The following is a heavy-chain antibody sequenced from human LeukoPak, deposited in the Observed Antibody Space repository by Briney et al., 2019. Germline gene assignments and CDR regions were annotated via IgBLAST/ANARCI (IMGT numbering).Heavy chain of an antibody. Sequence: SETLSLTCAVYGGSFSGYYWSWIRQPPGKGLEWIGEINHSGSTNYNPSLKSRVTISVDTSKNQFSLKLSSVTAADTAVYYCARHSHGADYYYMDVWGKGTTVTISS. CDR1: GGSFSGYY. J-gene: IGHJ6*03. CDR2: INHSGST. CDR3: ARHSHGADYYYMDV. D-gene: IGHD2-21*01. V-gene: IGHV4-34*01.